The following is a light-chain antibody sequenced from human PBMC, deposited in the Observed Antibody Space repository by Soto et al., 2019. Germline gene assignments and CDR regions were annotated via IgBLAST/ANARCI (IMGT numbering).Light chain of an antibody. CDR3: QQSYSTSPIT. CDR1: ETISTF. J-gene: IGKJ5*01. V-gene: IGKV1-39*01. CDR2: AAS. Sequence: DIQMTQSPSSLSASVGDRVTMTCRVSETISTFLNWYQHKPGKAPKLLIFAASRLEVGVPSRFSGSGSGTHFTLTINGLQPEDSAAYYCQQSYSTSPITFGQGTRLDI.